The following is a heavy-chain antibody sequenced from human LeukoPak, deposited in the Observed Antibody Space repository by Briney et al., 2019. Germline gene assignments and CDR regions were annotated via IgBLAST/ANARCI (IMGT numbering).Heavy chain of an antibody. D-gene: IGHD5-12*01. CDR3: ARHPGWLRSNWFDP. CDR1: GFTFSSYA. Sequence: GGSLRLSCAASGFTFSSYAMHWVRQAPGKGLEWVAVISYDGSNKYYADSVKGRFTISRDNSTNTLYLQMNSLRAEDTAVYYCARHPGWLRSNWFDPWGQGTLVTVSS. V-gene: IGHV3-30*04. J-gene: IGHJ5*02. CDR2: ISYDGSNK.